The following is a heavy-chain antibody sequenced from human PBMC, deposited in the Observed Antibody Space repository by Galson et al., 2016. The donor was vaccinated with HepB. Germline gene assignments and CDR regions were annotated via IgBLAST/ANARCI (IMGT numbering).Heavy chain of an antibody. V-gene: IGHV3-23*01. J-gene: IGHJ5*02. D-gene: IGHD1-26*01. Sequence: SLRLSCAASGFSFNNFAMMWVRQAPGKGLEWVSTIADRGYATYYGDSVRGRFIISSDSSTNTVYLHLSNLRADDTAVYYCAKGAGPGKVDWFDPWGQGTLVTVSS. CDR2: IADRGYAT. CDR3: AKGAGPGKVDWFDP. CDR1: GFSFNNFA.